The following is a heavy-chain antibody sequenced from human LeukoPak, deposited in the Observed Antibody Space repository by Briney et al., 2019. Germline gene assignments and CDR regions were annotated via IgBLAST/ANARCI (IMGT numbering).Heavy chain of an antibody. CDR3: AREAYYDILTGPAWDAFDI. CDR1: GYTFTSYG. CDR2: NSAYNGNT. Sequence: ASVKVSCKASGYTFTSYGISWVRQAPGQGLEWMGWNSAYNGNTNYAQKLQGRVTMTTDTSTSTAYMELRSLRSDDTAVYYCAREAYYDILTGPAWDAFDIWGQGTMVTVSS. D-gene: IGHD3-9*01. V-gene: IGHV1-18*01. J-gene: IGHJ3*02.